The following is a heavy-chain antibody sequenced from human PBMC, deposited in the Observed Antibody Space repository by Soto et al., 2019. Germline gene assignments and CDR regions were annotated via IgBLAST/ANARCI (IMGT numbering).Heavy chain of an antibody. D-gene: IGHD3-16*01. V-gene: IGHV4-39*07. CDR1: GGSISSSSYY. CDR3: ARGGGNTFDY. J-gene: IGHJ4*02. CDR2: IYYSGKT. Sequence: SETLSLTCTVSGGSISSSSYYWGWIRQPPGKGLEWIGSIYYSGKTYYNPSLKSRVTISVDKSKNQFSLKLSSVTAADTAVYYCARGGGNTFDYWGQGTLVTVSS.